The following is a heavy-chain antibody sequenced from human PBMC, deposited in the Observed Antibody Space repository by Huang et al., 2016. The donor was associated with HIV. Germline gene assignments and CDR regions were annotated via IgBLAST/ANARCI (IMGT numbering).Heavy chain of an antibody. Sequence: QVQLQQWGAGLLKPSETLSLTCAVYGGSFSGYYWSWIRQSPGKGLEWIGEINHRGSTNYKPSLKRRLTISVETSKNEFSLKLSSVTAAATAVYYCARERMMSWLDDHDAFDIWGQGTMVTVSS. V-gene: IGHV4-34*01. J-gene: IGHJ3*02. CDR1: GGSFSGYY. CDR2: INHRGST. D-gene: IGHD1-1*01. CDR3: ARERMMSWLDDHDAFDI.